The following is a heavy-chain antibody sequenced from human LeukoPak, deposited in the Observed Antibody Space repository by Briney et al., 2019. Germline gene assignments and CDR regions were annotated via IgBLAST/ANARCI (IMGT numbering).Heavy chain of an antibody. CDR1: GFTLSSYA. Sequence: GGPLSPSWEASGFTLSSYARSWSRQAPGKGLEGSPPIGGSGGSTYYADSVKGRFTISRDNSKNTLYLQMNSLRAEDTAVYYCAKDRVKGYSGSYYDYWGQGTLVTVPS. V-gene: IGHV3-23*01. CDR2: IGGSGGST. J-gene: IGHJ4*02. D-gene: IGHD1-26*01. CDR3: AKDRVKGYSGSYYDY.